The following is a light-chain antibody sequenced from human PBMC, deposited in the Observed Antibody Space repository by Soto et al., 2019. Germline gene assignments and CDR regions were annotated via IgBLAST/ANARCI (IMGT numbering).Light chain of an antibody. Sequence: DIQLTQSPSFLSASVGDRVTITCRASQAISSSLAWYQHNPGKAPKLLIYAASTVQNGVPSSFSGSGSGTEFTLTISSLQPEDFATYYCQHLNDYRYTFGQGTKMEIK. CDR1: QAISSS. J-gene: IGKJ2*01. CDR3: QHLNDYRYT. V-gene: IGKV1-9*01. CDR2: AAS.